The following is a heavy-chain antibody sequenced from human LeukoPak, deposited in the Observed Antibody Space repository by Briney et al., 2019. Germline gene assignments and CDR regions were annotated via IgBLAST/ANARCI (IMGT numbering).Heavy chain of an antibody. CDR2: IRYDGTNK. J-gene: IGHJ4*02. CDR3: AENDNSGSSSGYFDY. D-gene: IGHD1-26*01. Sequence: GGSLRLSCAASGFTFSSYGMHWVRQAPGKGLEWVAFIRYDGTNKYYADSVKGRFTISRDNSKSTLYLQMSSLRAEDAAVFYCAENDNSGSSSGYFDYWGQGTLVTVSS. CDR1: GFTFSSYG. V-gene: IGHV3-30*02.